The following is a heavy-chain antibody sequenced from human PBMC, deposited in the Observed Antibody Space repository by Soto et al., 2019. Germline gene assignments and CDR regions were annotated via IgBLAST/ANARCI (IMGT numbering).Heavy chain of an antibody. CDR2: IYYSGST. J-gene: IGHJ3*02. CDR1: GGSISSYY. D-gene: IGHD3-10*01. Sequence: SETLSLTCTVSGGSISSYYWSWIRQPPGKGLEWIGYIYYSGSTNYNPSLKSRVTISVDTSKNQFSLKLSSVTAADTAVYYCARPYYYGSGRDAFDIWGQGTMVTVSS. V-gene: IGHV4-59*08. CDR3: ARPYYYGSGRDAFDI.